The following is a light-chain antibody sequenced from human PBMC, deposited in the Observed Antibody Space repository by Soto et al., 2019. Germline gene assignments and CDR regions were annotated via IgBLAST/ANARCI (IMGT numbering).Light chain of an antibody. CDR1: SSDVGGYNF. V-gene: IGLV2-14*01. Sequence: QSVLTQPASVSGSPGQSITISCTGTSSDVGGYNFVSWYQQHPGKAPKLMIYDVRNRPSGVSNRFSGSKSVNTASLTISGLQAEDEADYYCSSYTSISTYVFGTETKVTVL. CDR2: DVR. J-gene: IGLJ1*01. CDR3: SSYTSISTYV.